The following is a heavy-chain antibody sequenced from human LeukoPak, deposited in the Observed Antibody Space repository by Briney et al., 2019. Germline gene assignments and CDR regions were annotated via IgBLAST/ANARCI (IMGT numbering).Heavy chain of an antibody. CDR2: IKQDGSEK. Sequence: QPGGSLRLSCAVSGFTFSKSWMTWVRQAPGKGLEWVANIKQDGSEKYYVDSVKGRFTISRDNAKNSLYLQMNSPRPEDTAIYYCARCSDGSGYYRGKYYYYAMDAWGQGTTVTVSS. D-gene: IGHD3-10*01. J-gene: IGHJ6*02. V-gene: IGHV3-7*01. CDR3: ARCSDGSGYYRGKYYYYAMDA. CDR1: GFTFSKSW.